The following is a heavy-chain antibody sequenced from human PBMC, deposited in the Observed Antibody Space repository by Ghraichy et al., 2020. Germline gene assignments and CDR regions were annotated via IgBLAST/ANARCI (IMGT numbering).Heavy chain of an antibody. V-gene: IGHV1-24*01. Sequence: ASVKVSCKVSGYTLTELSMHWVRQAPGKGLEWMGGFDPEDGETIYAQKFQGRVTMTEDTSTDTAYMELSSLRSEDTAVYYCATERKSGSYYGFYFDYWGQGTLVTVSS. CDR3: ATERKSGSYYGFYFDY. D-gene: IGHD1-26*01. CDR2: FDPEDGET. J-gene: IGHJ4*02. CDR1: GYTLTELS.